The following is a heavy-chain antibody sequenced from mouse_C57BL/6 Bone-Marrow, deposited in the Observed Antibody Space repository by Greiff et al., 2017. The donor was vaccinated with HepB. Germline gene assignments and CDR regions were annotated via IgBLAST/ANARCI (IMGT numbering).Heavy chain of an antibody. Sequence: QVQLKESGPGLVQPSQSLSITCTVSGFSLTSYGVHWVRQSPGKGLEWLGVIWRGGSTDYNAAFMSRLSINKDNSRSQVVIKMNSLQADDTAIYYCAKDGYYTFAYWGQGTLVTVSA. V-gene: IGHV2-5*01. CDR3: AKDGYYTFAY. CDR2: IWRGGST. D-gene: IGHD2-3*01. CDR1: GFSLTSYG. J-gene: IGHJ3*01.